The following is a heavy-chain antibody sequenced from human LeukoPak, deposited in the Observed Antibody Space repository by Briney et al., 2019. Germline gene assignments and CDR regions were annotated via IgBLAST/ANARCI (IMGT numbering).Heavy chain of an antibody. V-gene: IGHV4-59*11. J-gene: IGHJ4*02. D-gene: IGHD6-13*01. CDR3: ARGQGSSWPFDY. Sequence: PSETLSLTCTVSGGSISSRYWSWIRQPPGKGLEWIGYIYYSGSTNYNPSLKSRVTISVDTSKNQFSLKLSSVTAADTAVYYCARGQGSSWPFDYWGQGTLVTVSS. CDR2: IYYSGST. CDR1: GGSISSRY.